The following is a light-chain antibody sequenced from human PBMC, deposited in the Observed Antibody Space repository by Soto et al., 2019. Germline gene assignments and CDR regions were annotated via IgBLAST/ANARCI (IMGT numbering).Light chain of an antibody. Sequence: EFVLTQSPGTLSLSPGETATLSYRASQRVGINLAWYQQKPGQAPRLLIYDASKRATRIPASFSGSGSGTGFTLTISSLEPEDFAVYYCQQRSKWPITFGQGTRLEIK. V-gene: IGKV3-11*01. CDR3: QQRSKWPIT. CDR1: QRVGIN. CDR2: DAS. J-gene: IGKJ5*01.